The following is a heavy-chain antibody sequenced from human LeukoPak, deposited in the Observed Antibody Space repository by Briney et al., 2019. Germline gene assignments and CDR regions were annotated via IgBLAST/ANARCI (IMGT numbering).Heavy chain of an antibody. CDR2: ISGSGGST. D-gene: IGHD3-3*01. V-gene: IGHV3-23*01. J-gene: IGHJ4*02. CDR1: GFTFSSYA. Sequence: GGSLRLSCAASGFTFSSYAMSWVRQAPGKGLEWVSAISGSGGSTYYADSVKGRSTISRDNSKNTLYLQMNSLRAEDTAVYYCAKGATIFGVVIPVRFDYWGQGTLVTVSS. CDR3: AKGATIFGVVIPVRFDY.